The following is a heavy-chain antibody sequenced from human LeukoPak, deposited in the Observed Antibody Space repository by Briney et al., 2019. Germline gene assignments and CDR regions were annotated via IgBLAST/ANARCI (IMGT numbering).Heavy chain of an antibody. V-gene: IGHV1-18*01. J-gene: IGHJ4*02. D-gene: IGHD3-22*01. CDR1: GYTFSSYG. CDR3: ARDVRGIVGMDSFDY. Sequence: ATVKVSCKASGYTFSSYGFSWVRQAPGQGLEWMGWISSYNGNTKYAQKLQGRVTMTTDTSTSTAYMELRSLRSDDTAVYYCARDVRGIVGMDSFDYWGQGTLVTVSS. CDR2: ISSYNGNT.